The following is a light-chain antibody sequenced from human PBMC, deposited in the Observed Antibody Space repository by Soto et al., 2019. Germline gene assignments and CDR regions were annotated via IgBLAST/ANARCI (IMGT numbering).Light chain of an antibody. Sequence: QSALTQPASVSGSPGQSITISCTGTSSDGGSYNYVSWYQQHPGKAPKVMIYDVSNRPSGVSYRFSGSKSGNTASLTISGLQAEDEADYYCSSYTTSSTYVFGTGTKLTVL. CDR2: DVS. CDR3: SSYTTSSTYV. J-gene: IGLJ1*01. CDR1: SSDGGSYNY. V-gene: IGLV2-14*01.